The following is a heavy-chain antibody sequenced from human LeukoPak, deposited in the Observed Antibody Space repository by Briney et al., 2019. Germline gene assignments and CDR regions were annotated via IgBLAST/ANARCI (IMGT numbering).Heavy chain of an antibody. D-gene: IGHD1-26*01. CDR2: IYYSGST. Sequence: SETLSLTCAVYGGSFSGYYWSWIRQPPGKGLEWIGYIYYSGSTNYNPSLKSRVTISVDTSKNQFSLKLSSVTAADTAVYYCARTGGSYAVNYWGQGTLVTVSS. CDR3: ARTGGSYAVNY. J-gene: IGHJ4*02. CDR1: GGSFSGYY. V-gene: IGHV4-59*01.